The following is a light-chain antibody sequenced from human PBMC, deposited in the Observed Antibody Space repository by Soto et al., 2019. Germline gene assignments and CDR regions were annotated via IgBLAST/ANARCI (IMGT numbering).Light chain of an antibody. V-gene: IGKV1-27*01. Sequence: DIQMTQSPSSLSAYVGDRVTITCRASQGITNDLAWYQQRPGKVPKLLIYYAATLQLGVPSRFSGSGSGTDFTLTISSLQPEDVATYYCQQYTKDTPGTFGQGTKVDIK. J-gene: IGKJ1*01. CDR2: YAA. CDR1: QGITND. CDR3: QQYTKDTPGT.